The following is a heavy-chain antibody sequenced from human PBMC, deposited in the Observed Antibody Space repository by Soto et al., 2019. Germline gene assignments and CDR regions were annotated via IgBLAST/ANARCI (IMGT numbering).Heavy chain of an antibody. CDR3: ARANGSGSYYRGGSNWFDP. D-gene: IGHD3-10*01. CDR2: IYYSGST. V-gene: IGHV4-61*01. J-gene: IGHJ5*02. Sequence: SETLSLTCTVSGGSVSSGSYYWSWIRQPPGKGLEWIGYIYYSGSTNYNPSLKSRVTISVDTSKNQFSLKLSSVTAADTAVYYCARANGSGSYYRGGSNWFDPWGQGTLVTVSS. CDR1: GGSVSSGSYY.